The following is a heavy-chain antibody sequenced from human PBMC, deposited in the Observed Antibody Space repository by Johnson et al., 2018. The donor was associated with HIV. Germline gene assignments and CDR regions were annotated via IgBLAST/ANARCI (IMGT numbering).Heavy chain of an antibody. V-gene: IGHV3-33*06. CDR3: AKDMGAYQLLYAFDI. CDR1: GFTFSSYG. J-gene: IGHJ3*02. D-gene: IGHD2-2*02. CDR2: ICYDGSNK. Sequence: QVQLVESGGGVVQPGRSLRLSCAASGFTFSSYGMLWVRQAPGKGLEWVAVICYDGSNKYYADSVKGRFTISRDNSKNTLYLQMNSLRAEDTAVYYCAKDMGAYQLLYAFDIWGQGTMVTVSS.